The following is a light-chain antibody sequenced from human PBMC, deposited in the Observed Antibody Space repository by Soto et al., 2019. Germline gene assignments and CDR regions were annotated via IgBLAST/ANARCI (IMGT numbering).Light chain of an antibody. CDR3: SSFSSSDTPVL. V-gene: IGLV2-14*01. J-gene: IGLJ7*01. CDR1: SSDVGGYNF. CDR2: EVS. Sequence: QSALTKPASVSGSPGQSITISCTGTSSDVGGYNFVSWYQQHPGKAPKLIIYEVSSGPSGISNRFSGSKSGNTASLTISGLQAEDAADYYCSSFSSSDTPVLFGGGTQLTVL.